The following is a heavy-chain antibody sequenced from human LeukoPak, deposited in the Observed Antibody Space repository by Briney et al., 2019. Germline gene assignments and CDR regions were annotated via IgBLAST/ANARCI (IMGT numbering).Heavy chain of an antibody. D-gene: IGHD3-22*01. CDR3: ARKGGDSSGYYPLYYYMDV. Sequence: SETLSLTCAVSGGSFSGYYWSWIRQPPGKGLEWIGYIYYSGSTNYNPSLKSRVTISVDTSKNQFSLKLSSVTAADTAVYYCARKGGDSSGYYPLYYYMDVWGKGTTVTISS. J-gene: IGHJ6*03. CDR2: IYYSGST. V-gene: IGHV4-59*01. CDR1: GGSFSGYY.